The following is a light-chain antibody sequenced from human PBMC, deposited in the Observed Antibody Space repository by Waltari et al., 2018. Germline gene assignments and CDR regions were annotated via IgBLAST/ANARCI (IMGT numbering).Light chain of an antibody. CDR3: QTWDDTTV. Sequence: SYELTPPPSVSVSPGQTATISCPAPKLEDKYVCWYQQKPGQPPVLVMYQDTKRPSGIPDRFSGSNSGNTATLIISEAQALDEADYYCQTWDDTTVFGGGTRVTVL. J-gene: IGLJ1*01. CDR2: QDT. V-gene: IGLV3-1*01. CDR1: KLEDKY.